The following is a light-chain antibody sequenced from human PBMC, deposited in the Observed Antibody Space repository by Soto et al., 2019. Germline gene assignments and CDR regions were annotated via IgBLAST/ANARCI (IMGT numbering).Light chain of an antibody. CDR3: QQYNSL. V-gene: IGKV1-17*01. J-gene: IGKJ1*01. CDR2: AAS. CDR1: QSISNH. Sequence: DVQMTQSPSSLSASVEDRVIISCRASQSISNHLNWYQQKPGKAPKLLIFAASSLQSGVPSRFSGSGSGTEFTLTISSLQPDDFATYYCQQYNSLFGQGTKVDI.